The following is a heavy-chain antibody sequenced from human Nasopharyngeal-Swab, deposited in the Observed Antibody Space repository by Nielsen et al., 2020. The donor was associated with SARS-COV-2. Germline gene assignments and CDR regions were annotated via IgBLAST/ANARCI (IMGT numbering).Heavy chain of an antibody. V-gene: IGHV4-34*01. D-gene: IGHD7-27*01. CDR1: GGSFSADY. Sequence: GSLRLSCAVYGGSFSADYWGWIRQPPGRGLEWIGEINHSGSTNYNPSLKSRVTISVDPSKNQFSLRLSSVTAADTAVYYCARGLSGIVPSPILGLGRYYYYYYMDVWGKGTTVTVSS. J-gene: IGHJ6*03. CDR3: ARGLSGIVPSPILGLGRYYYYYYMDV. CDR2: INHSGST.